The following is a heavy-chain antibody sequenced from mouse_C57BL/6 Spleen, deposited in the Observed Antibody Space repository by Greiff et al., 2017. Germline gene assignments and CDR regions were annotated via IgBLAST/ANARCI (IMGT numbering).Heavy chain of an antibody. D-gene: IGHD4-1*01. V-gene: IGHV1-78*01. J-gene: IGHJ3*01. CDR3: ARRELGWAWFAY. CDR2: IYPRDGST. CDR1: GYTFTDHT. Sequence: VQRVESDAELVKPGASVKISCKVSGYTFTDHTIHWMKQRPEQGLEWIGYIYPRDGSTKYNEKFKGKATLTADKSSSTAYMQLNSLTSEDSAVYFCARRELGWAWFAYWGQGTLVTVSA.